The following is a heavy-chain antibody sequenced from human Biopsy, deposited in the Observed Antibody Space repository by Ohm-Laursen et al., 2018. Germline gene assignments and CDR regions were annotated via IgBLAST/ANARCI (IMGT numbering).Heavy chain of an antibody. CDR1: GGPIDSYY. D-gene: IGHD3-22*01. V-gene: IGHV4-59*01. CDR3: ARDRGFYSDRTVPEYFDL. Sequence: GTLSLTCTVSGGPIDSYYWSWIRQPPGKALEWIGYIYFTGRTSYNPSLKSRVTMSVNTSKKQFSLRLRSVTPADTAMYYCARDRGFYSDRTVPEYFDLWGRGTLVTVSS. CDR2: IYFTGRT. J-gene: IGHJ2*01.